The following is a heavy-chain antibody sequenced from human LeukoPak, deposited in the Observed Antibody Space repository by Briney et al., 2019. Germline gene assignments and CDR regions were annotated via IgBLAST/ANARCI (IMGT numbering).Heavy chain of an antibody. V-gene: IGHV5-10-1*01. CDR3: ARPDKLRSFDY. CDR2: IDPSDSYT. CDR1: GYSFTSYW. D-gene: IGHD4-17*01. Sequence: GESLKISCKGSGYSFTSYWINWVRQVPGKGLEWTGRIDPSDSYTNYSPSFQGHVTISVDKSSSTAYLQWSSLKASDTAMYYCARPDKLRSFDYWGQGTLVTVSS. J-gene: IGHJ4*02.